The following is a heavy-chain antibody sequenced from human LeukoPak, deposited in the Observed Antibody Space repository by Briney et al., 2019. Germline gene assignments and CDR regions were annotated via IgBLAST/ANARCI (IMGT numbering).Heavy chain of an antibody. V-gene: IGHV3-30*18. D-gene: IGHD3-16*01. J-gene: IGHJ4*02. CDR2: ISYDGSNK. CDR3: AKPLSAYYVWDY. CDR1: GFTFSSYG. Sequence: GRCLRLSCAASGFTFSSYGMGWVRQAPGKGLGWVAGISYDGSNKYYADSVKGRFTISRDNSKNTLYLQMDSLRVDDTAVYYCAKPLSAYYVWDYWGQGALVTVSS.